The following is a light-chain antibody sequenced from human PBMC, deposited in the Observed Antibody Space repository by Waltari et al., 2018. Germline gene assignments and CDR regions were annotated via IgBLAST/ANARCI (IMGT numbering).Light chain of an antibody. Sequence: EIVLTQSPATLSFSPGERATLSCRASQSVSSYLAWYQQKPGQAPRLLIYDASNRATGIPARFSGSGSGTDFTLTISSLEPEDFAVYYCQQRSNWQLTFGGGTKVEIK. J-gene: IGKJ4*01. CDR1: QSVSSY. V-gene: IGKV3-11*01. CDR2: DAS. CDR3: QQRSNWQLT.